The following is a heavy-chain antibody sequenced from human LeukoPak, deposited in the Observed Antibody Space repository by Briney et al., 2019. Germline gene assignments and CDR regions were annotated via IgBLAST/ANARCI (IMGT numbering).Heavy chain of an antibody. Sequence: SETLSLTCIVSGGSISTYYWSWIRQPPGKGLEWIGYIYYSGSTNYNPSLKSRVTISVDTSKHQFSLKLSSVTAADTALYYCARSSTYYYDSSAYPGYWGQGTLVTVSS. CDR1: GGSISTYY. CDR3: ARSSTYYYDSSAYPGY. CDR2: IYYSGST. J-gene: IGHJ4*02. D-gene: IGHD3-22*01. V-gene: IGHV4-59*01.